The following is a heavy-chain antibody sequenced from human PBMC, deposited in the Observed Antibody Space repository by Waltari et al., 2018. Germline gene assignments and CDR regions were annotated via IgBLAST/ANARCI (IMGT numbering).Heavy chain of an antibody. V-gene: IGHV1-69*01. CDR2: IIPIFGTA. D-gene: IGHD4-17*01. CDR3: ARDYGGLEPRAFDI. CDR1: GGSFSRYA. Sequence: QVQLVQSGAEVKKPGSSVKVSCKASGGSFSRYALSWVRQAPGQGLEWMGGIIPIFGTANYAQKFQGRVTITADESTSTAYMELSSLRSEDTAVYYCARDYGGLEPRAFDIWGQGTMVTVSS. J-gene: IGHJ3*02.